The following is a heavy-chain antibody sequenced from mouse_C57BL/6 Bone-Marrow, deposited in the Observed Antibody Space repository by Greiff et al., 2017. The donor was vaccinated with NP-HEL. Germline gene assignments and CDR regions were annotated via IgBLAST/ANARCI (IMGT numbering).Heavy chain of an antibody. Sequence: VQLVESGAELVRPGASVTLSCKASGYTFTDYEMHWVKQTPVHGLEWIGAIDPETGGTAYNQKFKGKAILTADKSSSTAYMELRSLTSEDSAVYYCARGEGYDGYYWGQGTTLTVSS. CDR1: GYTFTDYE. J-gene: IGHJ2*01. CDR3: ARGEGYDGYY. CDR2: IDPETGGT. D-gene: IGHD2-3*01. V-gene: IGHV1-15*01.